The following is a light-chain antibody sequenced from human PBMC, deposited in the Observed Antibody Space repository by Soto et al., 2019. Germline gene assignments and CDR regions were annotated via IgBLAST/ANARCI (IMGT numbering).Light chain of an antibody. CDR3: QQYNKWPLT. CDR1: QSVSSY. CDR2: GAS. J-gene: IGKJ1*01. V-gene: IGKV3D-15*01. Sequence: PGERATLSCRASQSVSSYLAWYQQKPGQAPRLLIYGASSRATSIPDRCSGSGSGADFTLTISRMEDEDVVVYYYQQYNKWPLTFGQGTKVDIK.